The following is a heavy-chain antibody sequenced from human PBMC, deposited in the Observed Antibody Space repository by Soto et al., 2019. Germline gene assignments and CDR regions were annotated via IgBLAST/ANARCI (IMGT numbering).Heavy chain of an antibody. Sequence: EVQLFESGGGLVQPGGSLRLSCAASGFTFSSYAMHWVRQAPGKWLEWVSVISGSGSSTYYAGSLKGRFTSSSDNAKNTLYRHINSLRAADTAVSSSACRSSGFYFDYWGQGTLGSFSS. D-gene: IGHD6-19*01. CDR1: GFTFSSYA. J-gene: IGHJ4*02. V-gene: IGHV3-23*01. CDR3: ACRSSGFYFDY. CDR2: ISGSGSST.